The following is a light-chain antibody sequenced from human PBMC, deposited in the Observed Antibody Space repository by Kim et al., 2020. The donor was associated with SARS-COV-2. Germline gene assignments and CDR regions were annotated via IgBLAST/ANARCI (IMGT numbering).Light chain of an antibody. Sequence: SYELTQPPSVSVAPGKTARITCGGNNIGSKSVHWYQQKPGQAPVLVIYYDSDRPSGIPERFSGSNSGNTANLTISRVEAGDEADYYCQVWDSSSDHWVFGGGTQLTVL. CDR1: NIGSKS. CDR3: QVWDSSSDHWV. CDR2: YDS. V-gene: IGLV3-21*04. J-gene: IGLJ3*02.